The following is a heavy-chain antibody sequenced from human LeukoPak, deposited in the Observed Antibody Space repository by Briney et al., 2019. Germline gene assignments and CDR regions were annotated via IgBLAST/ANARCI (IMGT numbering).Heavy chain of an antibody. CDR2: ITYSGST. CDR1: GGSISSGGHY. D-gene: IGHD4-11*01. Sequence: PSQTLSHTCTVSGGSISSGGHYWSWIRQHPGKGLEWIGYITYSGSTFYNPSLNSRVTTSLDTSKNQFSLKLSSVTAADTAVYYCARDDSDYEFTDYWGQGTLVTVSS. CDR3: ARDDSDYEFTDY. J-gene: IGHJ4*02. V-gene: IGHV4-31*03.